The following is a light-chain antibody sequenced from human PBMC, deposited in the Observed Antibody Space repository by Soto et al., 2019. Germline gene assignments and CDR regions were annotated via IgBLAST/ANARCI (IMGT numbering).Light chain of an antibody. J-gene: IGKJ1*01. CDR2: DAS. CDR1: QNIRNW. V-gene: IGKV1-5*01. Sequence: DIQMTQPPSTLSASVGDSVTITCRASQNIRNWLAWYQQKPGKAPNPLIYDASSLKSGVPARFSGSGSGTEFTLTISSLQPDDFATYYCQQYNTYSEAFGQGTKVDIK. CDR3: QQYNTYSEA.